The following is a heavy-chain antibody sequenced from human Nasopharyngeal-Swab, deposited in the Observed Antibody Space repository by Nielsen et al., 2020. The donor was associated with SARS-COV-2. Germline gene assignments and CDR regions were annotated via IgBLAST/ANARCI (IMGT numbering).Heavy chain of an antibody. CDR1: AGSLSSSSDY. D-gene: IGHD1-26*01. CDR2: IYYSGST. CDR3: ARHVRENSGIWFDP. J-gene: IGHJ5*02. Sequence: SETLSLTCTVSAGSLSSSSDYWGRNSQPPGKGLEWMGSIYYSGSTYYTPSLKSRGTITSATSKNQFSLKLSSVTAAYTAVYFCARHVRENSGIWFDPWGQGTLVTVSS. V-gene: IGHV4-39*01.